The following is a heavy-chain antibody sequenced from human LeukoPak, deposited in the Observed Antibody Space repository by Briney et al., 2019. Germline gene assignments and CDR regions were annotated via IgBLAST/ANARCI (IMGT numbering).Heavy chain of an antibody. CDR2: ISLAGRT. J-gene: IGHJ4*02. CDR1: GGSITTNNY. D-gene: IGHD1-26*01. Sequence: SETLSLTCGVSGGSITTNNYWSWLRKPPGGGLEWIGEISLAGRTRYNPSLQSRVHISIDESKNHLYLNLATVTAADTAVYYCSRESGPFCPFGHWGQGTLVAVTS. V-gene: IGHV4-4*02. CDR3: SRESGPFCPFGH.